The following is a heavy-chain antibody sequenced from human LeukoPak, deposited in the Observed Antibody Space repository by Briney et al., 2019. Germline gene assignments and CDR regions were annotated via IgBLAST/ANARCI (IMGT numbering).Heavy chain of an antibody. D-gene: IGHD1-26*01. CDR1: GFTFSSYG. CDR2: ISYDGSNK. J-gene: IGHJ4*02. Sequence: PGGSLRLSCAASGFTFSSYGMHWVRQAPGKGLEWVAVISYDGSNKYYADSVKGRFTISRDNSKSTLYLQMNSLRAEDTAVYYCSKSNSYSGSYPGPLYWGQGTLVTVSS. V-gene: IGHV3-30*18. CDR3: SKSNSYSGSYPGPLY.